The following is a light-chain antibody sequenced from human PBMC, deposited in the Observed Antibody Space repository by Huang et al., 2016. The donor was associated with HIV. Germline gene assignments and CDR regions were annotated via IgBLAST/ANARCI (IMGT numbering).Light chain of an antibody. CDR3: QHYDNLRT. J-gene: IGKJ1*01. Sequence: DIQMTQSPSSLSASVGDRVTITCQASQDISNYLNWYQQKPGKVPKLLIYDASNLETGVSSRFSGSGSGTDFTFTTSSLQPEDIATYYCQHYDNLRTFGQGTKVEIK. CDR1: QDISNY. V-gene: IGKV1-33*01. CDR2: DAS.